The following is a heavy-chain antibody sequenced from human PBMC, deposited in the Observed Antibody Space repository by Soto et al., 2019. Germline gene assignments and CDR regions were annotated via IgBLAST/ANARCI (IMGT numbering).Heavy chain of an antibody. Sequence: GGSLRLSCAASGFTFSSYAMSWVRQAPGKGLEWVSAISGSGGSTYYADSVKGRFTISRDNSKNTLYLQMNSLRAEDTVVYYCAKVLPSPGYSSGCCHFDYWGQGTLVTVSS. CDR1: GFTFSSYA. J-gene: IGHJ4*02. CDR2: ISGSGGST. V-gene: IGHV3-23*01. CDR3: AKVLPSPGYSSGCCHFDY. D-gene: IGHD6-19*01.